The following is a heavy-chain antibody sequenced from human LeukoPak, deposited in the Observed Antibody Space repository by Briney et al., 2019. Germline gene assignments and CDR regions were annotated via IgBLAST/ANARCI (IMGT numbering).Heavy chain of an antibody. CDR3: ARDWGDYGGG. V-gene: IGHV3-30*03. Sequence: GRSLRLSCAASGFTFSSYGMHWVRQAPGKGREWVAVISYDGSNKYYADSVKGRFTISRDNSKNTLYLQMNSLRAEDTAVYYCARDWGDYGGGWGQGTLVTVSS. CDR1: GFTFSSYG. D-gene: IGHD4-17*01. CDR2: ISYDGSNK. J-gene: IGHJ4*02.